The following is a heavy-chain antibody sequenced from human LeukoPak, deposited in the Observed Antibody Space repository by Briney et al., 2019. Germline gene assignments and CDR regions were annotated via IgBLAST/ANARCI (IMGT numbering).Heavy chain of an antibody. J-gene: IGHJ4*02. CDR1: GFTFRDYW. V-gene: IGHV3-7*01. Sequence: GGSLRLSCAASGFTFRDYWMSWMRQAPGKGLEWVANIKYDGDEEYYVDSVKGRFIISRDNAKNSLYLQLNSLRVEDTAVYYCRSGGAAPGAFDNWGQGTLVTVSP. D-gene: IGHD4/OR15-4a*01. CDR2: IKYDGDEE. CDR3: RSGGAAPGAFDN.